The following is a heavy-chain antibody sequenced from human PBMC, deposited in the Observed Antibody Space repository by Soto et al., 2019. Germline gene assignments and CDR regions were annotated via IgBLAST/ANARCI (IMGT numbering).Heavy chain of an antibody. D-gene: IGHD1-1*01. CDR3: GRAHLGTDRYILEPFDP. CDR1: GYSVSSNSAT. J-gene: IGHJ5*02. V-gene: IGHV6-1*01. Sequence: SQTLALTCAISGYSVSSNSATWNWIRQSPSRGLEWLGRTYYRSKWYNDYAISVKSRITINPDTSKNQFSLQLNSVIPEDTAVYYCGRAHLGTDRYILEPFDPWGQGTLVTVSS. CDR2: TYYRSKWYN.